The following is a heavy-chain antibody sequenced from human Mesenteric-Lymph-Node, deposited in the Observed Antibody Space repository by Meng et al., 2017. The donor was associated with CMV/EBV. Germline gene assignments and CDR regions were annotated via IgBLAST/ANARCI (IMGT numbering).Heavy chain of an antibody. Sequence: GESLKISCTASGFTFNNYAMSWVRRAPGKGLEWVSGIRASGGSTYYADSVKGRFTISRDNSKNTLYLQMNSLRVEDTAVYYCAKDGVVVVPAAIHYWGQGTLVTVSS. CDR3: AKDGVVVVPAAIHY. D-gene: IGHD2-2*01. CDR1: GFTFNNYA. V-gene: IGHV3-23*01. J-gene: IGHJ4*02. CDR2: IRASGGST.